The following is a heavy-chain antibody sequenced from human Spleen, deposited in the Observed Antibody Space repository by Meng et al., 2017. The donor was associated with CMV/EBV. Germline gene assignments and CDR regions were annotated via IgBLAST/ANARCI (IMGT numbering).Heavy chain of an antibody. CDR2: IYYSGST. CDR3: ARARFDY. J-gene: IGHJ4*02. V-gene: IGHV4-39*07. CDR1: GGSITSISDY. Sequence: SETLSLTCTVSGGSITSISDYWGWIRQSPGKGLEWIGNIYYSGSTNYNPSLKSRVTISVDSSKNQFSLKLSSVTAADTAVYYCARARFDYWGQGTLVTVSS.